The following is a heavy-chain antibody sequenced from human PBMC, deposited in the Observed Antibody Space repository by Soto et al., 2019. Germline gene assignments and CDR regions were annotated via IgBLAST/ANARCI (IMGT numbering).Heavy chain of an antibody. CDR1: GLKIGDYG. CDR2: MSHDGSYK. D-gene: IGHD2-21*01. J-gene: IGHJ4*02. CDR3: AREIAVSGGERRLDS. Sequence: RLPSNASGLKIGDYGMHRISQEPGKGLEWVAVMSHDGSYKDCADSVKGRSTISRDNSKNTLYLEMNSLRGEDTAVYYCAREIAVSGGERRLDSWGQGTLVTVSS. V-gene: IGHV3-30-3*01.